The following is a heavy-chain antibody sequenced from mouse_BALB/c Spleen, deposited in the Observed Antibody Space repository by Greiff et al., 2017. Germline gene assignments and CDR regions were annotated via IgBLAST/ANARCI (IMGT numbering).Heavy chain of an antibody. D-gene: IGHD1-1*01. CDR1: GYTFTSYW. Sequence: QVQLQQSGAELAKPGASVKMSCKASGYTFTSYWMHWVKQRPGQGLEWIGYINPSTGYTEYNQKFKDKATLTADKSSSTAYMQLSSLTSEDSAVYYCARDCYGSSFAYWGQGTLVTVSA. CDR2: INPSTGYT. V-gene: IGHV1-7*01. J-gene: IGHJ3*01. CDR3: ARDCYGSSFAY.